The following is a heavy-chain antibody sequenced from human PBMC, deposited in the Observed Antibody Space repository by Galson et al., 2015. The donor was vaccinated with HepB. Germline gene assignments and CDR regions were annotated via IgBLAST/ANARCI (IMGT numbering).Heavy chain of an antibody. D-gene: IGHD6-19*01. V-gene: IGHV3-30-3*01. CDR1: GFTFSSYA. CDR2: ISYDGSNK. Sequence: SLRLSCAASGFTFSSYAMHWVRQAPGKGLEWVAVISYDGSNKYYADSVKGRFTISRDNSKNTLYLQMNSLRAEDSAVYYCARERGSVERYFDYWGQGTLVTVSS. J-gene: IGHJ4*02. CDR3: ARERGSVERYFDY.